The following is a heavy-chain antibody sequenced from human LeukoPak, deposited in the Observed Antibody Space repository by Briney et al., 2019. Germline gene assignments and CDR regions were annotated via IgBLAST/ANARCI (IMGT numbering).Heavy chain of an antibody. CDR2: ISGSGFT. V-gene: IGHV3-23*01. Sequence: GGSLRLSCGTSGFTFNNYVMNWVRQAPGKGLEWVSSISGSGFTYYPDSVKGRFIISRDSSNNTLFLQMNSLRAEDSALYFCAKGSQESPRTMLDALDMWGQGTVVTVSS. J-gene: IGHJ3*02. D-gene: IGHD1-14*01. CDR3: AKGSQESPRTMLDALDM. CDR1: GFTFNNYV.